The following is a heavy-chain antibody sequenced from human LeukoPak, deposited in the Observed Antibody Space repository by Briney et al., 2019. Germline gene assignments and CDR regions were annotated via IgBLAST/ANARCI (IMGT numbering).Heavy chain of an antibody. CDR1: GFTFSSYS. Sequence: PGGSLRLSCTASGFTFSSYSLNWVRQAPGKGLEWVSSVSTGSNYIYYADSVKGRFTISRDNDKNSLYLQMNSLRVEDTAVYYCARDPGFGDYSDYWGQGTLVTVSS. D-gene: IGHD3-10*01. J-gene: IGHJ4*02. V-gene: IGHV3-21*01. CDR3: ARDPGFGDYSDY. CDR2: VSTGSNYI.